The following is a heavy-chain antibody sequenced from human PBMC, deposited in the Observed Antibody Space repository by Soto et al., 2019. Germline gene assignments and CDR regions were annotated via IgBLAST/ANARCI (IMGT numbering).Heavy chain of an antibody. CDR3: ATSPPSYTFFGGVIGKFDY. Sequence: PGGSLRLSCAASGFTFSSYAMSWVRQAPGKGLEWVSAISGSGGSTYYADSVKGRFTISRDNSKNTLFLQMTSLRAEDTAVYYFATSPPSYTFFGGVIGKFDYWGQGTLVTVSS. J-gene: IGHJ4*02. V-gene: IGHV3-23*01. CDR1: GFTFSSYA. D-gene: IGHD3-16*02. CDR2: ISGSGGST.